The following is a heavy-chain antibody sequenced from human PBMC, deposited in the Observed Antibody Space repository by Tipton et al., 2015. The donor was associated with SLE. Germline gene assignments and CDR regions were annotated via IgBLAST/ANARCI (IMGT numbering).Heavy chain of an antibody. CDR2: ISWNSGSI. D-gene: IGHD5-24*01. Sequence: SLRLSCAASGFTFDDYAMSWVRQAPGKGLEWVSGISWNSGSIGYADSVKGRFTISRDNAKNSLYLQMNSLRAEDTAVYYCVRDTSRRDGHNSFFDYWGQGTLVTVSS. V-gene: IGHV3-9*01. J-gene: IGHJ4*02. CDR3: VRDTSRRDGHNSFFDY. CDR1: GFTFDDYA.